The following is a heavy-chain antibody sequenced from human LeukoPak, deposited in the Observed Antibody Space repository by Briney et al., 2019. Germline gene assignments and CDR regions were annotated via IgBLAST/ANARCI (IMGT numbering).Heavy chain of an antibody. V-gene: IGHV3-23*01. CDR2: SSESGSAT. Sequence: PGGSLRLSCAASGFIFSNYAMSWVRQAPGRGLEWVSTSSESGSATRYADSVKGRFTISRDNSVSQLYLQLDSLRAEDTAVYYCAKDRRGNWNYVGHFDHWGQGTLVTVSS. CDR1: GFIFSNYA. CDR3: AKDRRGNWNYVGHFDH. J-gene: IGHJ4*02. D-gene: IGHD1-7*01.